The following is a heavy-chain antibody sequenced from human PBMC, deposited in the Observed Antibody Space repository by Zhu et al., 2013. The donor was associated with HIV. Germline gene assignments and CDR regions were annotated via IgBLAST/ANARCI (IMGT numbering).Heavy chain of an antibody. CDR1: GYTFTGYY. Sequence: QVQLVQSGAEVKKPGASVKVSCKASGYTFTGYYMHWVRQAPGQGLEWMGWINPNSGGTNYAQKFQGRVTMTRDTSISTAYMELSRLRSDDTAVYYCARVVYYDFWSDYYYGMDVWGQGTTVTVSS. CDR2: INPNSGGT. V-gene: IGHV1-2*02. CDR3: ARVVYYDFWSDYYYGMDV. D-gene: IGHD3-3*01. J-gene: IGHJ6*02.